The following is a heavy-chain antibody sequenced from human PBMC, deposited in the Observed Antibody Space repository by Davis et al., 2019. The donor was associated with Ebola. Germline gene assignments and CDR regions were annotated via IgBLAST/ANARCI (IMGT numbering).Heavy chain of an antibody. V-gene: IGHV4-31*03. Sequence: PSETLSLTCTVSGGSISSGTYYWSWIRQHPGKGLEWIGYNYYSGSTYYNPSLKSRVTISVDTSKNQFSLKLSHVTAADTAVYYCERQGATRYFDYWGQGTLVTVSS. CDR3: ERQGATRYFDY. CDR1: GGSISSGTYY. J-gene: IGHJ4*02. D-gene: IGHD1-26*01. CDR2: NYYSGST.